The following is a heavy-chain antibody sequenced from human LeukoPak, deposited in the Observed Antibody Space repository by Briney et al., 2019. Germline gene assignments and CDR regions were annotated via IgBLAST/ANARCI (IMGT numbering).Heavy chain of an antibody. D-gene: IGHD5-24*01. CDR1: GFTFSSYG. J-gene: IGHJ4*02. CDR2: IWYDGSNK. Sequence: AGGSLRLSCAASGFTFSSYGMPWVRQAPGKGLEWVAVIWYDGSNKYYADSVKGRFTISRDNSKNTLYLQMNSLRAGDTAVYYCAREDGDYYLAYWGQGTLVTVSS. V-gene: IGHV3-33*01. CDR3: AREDGDYYLAY.